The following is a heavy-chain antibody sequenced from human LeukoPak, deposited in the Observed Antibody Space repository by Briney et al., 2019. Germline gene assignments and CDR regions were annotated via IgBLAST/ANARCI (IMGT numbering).Heavy chain of an antibody. Sequence: SETPSLTCTVSGGSISSYYWSWIRQPPGKGLEWIGYIYCSGSTNYNPSLKSRVTISVDTPKNQFSLKLSSVTAADTAVYYCARVRGYDILTGYFDYWGQGTLVTVSS. CDR2: IYCSGST. CDR3: ARVRGYDILTGYFDY. J-gene: IGHJ4*02. D-gene: IGHD3-9*01. V-gene: IGHV4-59*01. CDR1: GGSISSYY.